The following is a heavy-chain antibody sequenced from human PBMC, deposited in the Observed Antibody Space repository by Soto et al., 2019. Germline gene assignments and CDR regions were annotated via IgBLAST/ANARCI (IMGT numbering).Heavy chain of an antibody. J-gene: IGHJ6*02. CDR3: AKDAALLEWLLSYYYGMDV. D-gene: IGHD3-3*01. V-gene: IGHV3-23*01. CDR2: ISGSGGST. CDR1: GFTFSSYA. Sequence: PGGSLRLSCAASGFTFSSYAMSWVRQAPGKGLEWVSAISGSGGSTYYADSVKGRFTISRDNSKNTLYLQMNSLRAEDTAVYYCAKDAALLEWLLSYYYGMDVWGQGTTVTV.